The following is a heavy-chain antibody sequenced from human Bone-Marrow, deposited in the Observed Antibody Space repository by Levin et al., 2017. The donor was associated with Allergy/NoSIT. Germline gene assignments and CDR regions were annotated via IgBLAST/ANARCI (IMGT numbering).Heavy chain of an antibody. V-gene: IGHV5-51*01. CDR1: GYSFTSYW. CDR3: ARLAGGKGDYEYYGMDV. J-gene: IGHJ6*02. Sequence: ASVKVSCKTSGYSFTSYWIGWVRQMPGKGLEWMGIIYPGDSDTKYSPSFQGQVTMSVDKSMRTAHLQWSSLTASDTAMYYCARLAGGKGDYEYYGMDVWGQGTTVTVSS. CDR2: IYPGDSDT. D-gene: IGHD4-23*01.